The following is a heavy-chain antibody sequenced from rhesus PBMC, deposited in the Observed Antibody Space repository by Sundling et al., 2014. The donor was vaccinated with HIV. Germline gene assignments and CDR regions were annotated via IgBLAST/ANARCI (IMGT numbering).Heavy chain of an antibody. D-gene: IGHD3-16*01. CDR3: ARGGRLVYEFDV. Sequence: QLQLRESGPGLVKPSETLSITCAVSGGSISSSYWSWIRQAPGKGLEWIAYIYGSGGSTNYNPSLKSRVTLSVDTSKNQFSLKLNSVTAADTAVYYCARGGRLVYEFDVWGPGILVTVSS. CDR1: GGSISSSY. V-gene: IGHV4-169*01. CDR2: IYGSGGST. J-gene: IGHJ5-1*01.